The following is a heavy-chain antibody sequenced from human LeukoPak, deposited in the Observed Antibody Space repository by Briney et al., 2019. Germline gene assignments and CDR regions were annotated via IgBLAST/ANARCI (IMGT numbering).Heavy chain of an antibody. Sequence: GGPLRLSCAASGFTYSNYAMHWVREAPGKALEGVAFIHYDGSDKYYADSVRGRFTFSRDSSKNTLYLQMNSLRAEDTAVYYCAKDKRGIVVVPAAPDYWGQGTQVTVSS. J-gene: IGHJ4*02. CDR3: AKDKRGIVVVPAAPDY. CDR2: IHYDGSDK. D-gene: IGHD2-2*01. V-gene: IGHV3-30*02. CDR1: GFTYSNYA.